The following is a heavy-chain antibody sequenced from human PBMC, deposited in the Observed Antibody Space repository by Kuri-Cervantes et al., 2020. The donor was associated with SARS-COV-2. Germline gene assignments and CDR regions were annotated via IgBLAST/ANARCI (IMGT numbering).Heavy chain of an antibody. V-gene: IGHV4-4*07. J-gene: IGHJ3*02. CDR1: GGSISSYY. Sequence: SETLSLTCTVSGGSISSYYWSWIRQPAGKGLEWIGRIYTSGSTNYNPSLKSRVTMSVDTSKNQLSLKLSSVTAADTAVYYCARDLRPKAAAGTRNAFDIWGQGTMVTVSS. CDR2: IYTSGST. D-gene: IGHD6-13*01. CDR3: ARDLRPKAAAGTRNAFDI.